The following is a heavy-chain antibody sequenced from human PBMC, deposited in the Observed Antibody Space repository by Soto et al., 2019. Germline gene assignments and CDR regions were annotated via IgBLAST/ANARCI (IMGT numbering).Heavy chain of an antibody. CDR2: IYPGDSDA. CDR1: GDSFTSYW. CDR3: ARSPDYGDDYVGY. Sequence: GESRKISCKCSGDSFTSYWIGWVLQMPVKGLEWMGIIYPGDSDARYSPSFQGQVTISADKSISTAYLQWSSLKASDTAMYYCARSPDYGDDYVGYWGQGTLVTVSS. J-gene: IGHJ4*02. D-gene: IGHD4-17*01. V-gene: IGHV5-51*01.